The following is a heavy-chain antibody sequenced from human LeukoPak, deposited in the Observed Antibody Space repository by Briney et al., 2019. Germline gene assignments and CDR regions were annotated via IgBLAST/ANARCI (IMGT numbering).Heavy chain of an antibody. V-gene: IGHV1-2*02. D-gene: IGHD4-11*01. CDR1: GYTFTGYY. CDR2: INPNSGGT. J-gene: IGHJ6*03. Sequence: GASVKVSCKASGYTFTGYYMHWVRQAPGQGLEWMGWINPNSGGTNYAQKFQGRVTMTRDTSISTAYMELSRLRSDDTAVYYCARFVGPPVTPSYYYYMDVWGKGTTVTVSS. CDR3: ARFVGPPVTPSYYYYMDV.